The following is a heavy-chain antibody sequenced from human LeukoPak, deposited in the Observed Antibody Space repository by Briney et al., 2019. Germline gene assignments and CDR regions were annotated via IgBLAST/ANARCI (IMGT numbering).Heavy chain of an antibody. Sequence: GGSLRLSCAASGFTFSSYWMSWVRQAPGNGLEWVANIKQDGSEKYYVDSVKGRFTISRDNAKNSLYLQMNSLRAEDTAVYYCARDLVTAGPPSPFDYWGQGTLVTVSS. CDR2: IKQDGSEK. V-gene: IGHV3-7*01. J-gene: IGHJ4*02. CDR3: ARDLVTAGPPSPFDY. CDR1: GFTFSSYW. D-gene: IGHD2-21*02.